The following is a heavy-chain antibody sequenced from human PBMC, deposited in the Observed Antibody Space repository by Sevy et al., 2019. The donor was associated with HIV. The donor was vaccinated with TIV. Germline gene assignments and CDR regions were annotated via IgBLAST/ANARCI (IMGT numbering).Heavy chain of an antibody. J-gene: IGHJ6*02. CDR2: IYYSGST. CDR3: ARRGGYCSSTSCYDYYYGMDV. CDR1: GGSVSSGSYY. Sequence: SETLSLTCTVSGGSVSSGSYYWSWIRQSPGKGLEWIGYIYYSGSTNYNPSLKSRVTISVDTSKNQFSLKLSSVTAADTAVYYCARRGGYCSSTSCYDYYYGMDVWGQGTTVTVSS. D-gene: IGHD2-2*01. V-gene: IGHV4-61*01.